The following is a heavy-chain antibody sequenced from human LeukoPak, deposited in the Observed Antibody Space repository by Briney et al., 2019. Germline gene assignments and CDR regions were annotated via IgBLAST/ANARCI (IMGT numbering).Heavy chain of an antibody. CDR3: ARDQRGGDNWFDP. D-gene: IGHD2-21*01. CDR1: GGTFSSYA. J-gene: IGHJ5*02. V-gene: IGHV1-69*06. CDR2: IIPIFGTA. Sequence: ASVKVSCKASGGTFSSYAISWVRQAPGQGLEWMGGIIPIFGTANYAQKFQGRVTITADKSTSTAYMELSSLRSEDTAVYYCARDQRGGDNWFDPWGQGTLVTVSS.